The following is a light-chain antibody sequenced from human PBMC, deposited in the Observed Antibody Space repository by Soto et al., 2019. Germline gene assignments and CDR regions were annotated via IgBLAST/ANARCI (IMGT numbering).Light chain of an antibody. CDR1: QSVSNY. CDR2: DAS. V-gene: IGKV3-11*01. CDR3: QQRSNWIFT. J-gene: IGKJ3*01. Sequence: EVVLTQSPATLSLSPGEGATLSCRASQSVSNYLAWYQQRPGQAPRLLIYDASSRATGIQARLSGSGSGTDFTLTITTLEPKDFAVYYCQQRSNWIFTFGPGTIVDIK.